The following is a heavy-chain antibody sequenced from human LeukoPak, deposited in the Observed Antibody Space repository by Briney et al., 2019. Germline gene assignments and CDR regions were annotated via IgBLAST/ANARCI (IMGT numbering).Heavy chain of an antibody. Sequence: PGGFLRLSCAASGFTFSSYGMHWVRQAPGKGLEWVAVIWYDGSNKYYADSVKGRFTISRDNSKNTLYLQMNSLRAEDTAVYYCARRVDYYDSSGYSNNWFDPWGQGTLVTVSS. J-gene: IGHJ5*02. V-gene: IGHV3-33*01. CDR3: ARRVDYYDSSGYSNNWFDP. CDR2: IWYDGSNK. D-gene: IGHD3-22*01. CDR1: GFTFSSYG.